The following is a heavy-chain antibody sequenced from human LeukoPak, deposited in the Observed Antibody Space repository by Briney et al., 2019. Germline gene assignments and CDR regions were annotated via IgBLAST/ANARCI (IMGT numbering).Heavy chain of an antibody. CDR1: GFTFSSYE. D-gene: IGHD2-15*01. V-gene: IGHV3-48*03. CDR3: ARAPRYPNGNYYYYYMDV. Sequence: GGSLRLSCAASGFTFSSYEMNWVRQAPGKGLEWVSYISSSGSTIYYADAVKGRVTISRDNANNSLYLQMNSLRAEDTAVYYCARAPRYPNGNYYYYYMDVWGKGTTVTVSS. J-gene: IGHJ6*03. CDR2: ISSSGSTI.